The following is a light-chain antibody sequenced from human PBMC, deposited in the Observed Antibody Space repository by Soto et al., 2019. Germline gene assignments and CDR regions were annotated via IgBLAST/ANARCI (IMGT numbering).Light chain of an antibody. CDR2: EVS. CDR3: SSYTSSSNYV. CDR1: SSDVGGYNY. Sequence: QSALAQPASVSGSPGQSITISCTGTSSDVGGYNYVSWYQQHPGKAPKLMIYEVSNRPSGGSNRFSGAKSGNTASLTISGLHAEDEADYYCSSYTSSSNYVFGTGTKGTAL. V-gene: IGLV2-14*01. J-gene: IGLJ1*01.